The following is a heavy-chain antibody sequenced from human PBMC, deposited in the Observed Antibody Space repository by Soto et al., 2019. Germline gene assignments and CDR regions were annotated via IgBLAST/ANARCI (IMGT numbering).Heavy chain of an antibody. CDR1: GFTFTDSG. V-gene: IGHV3-30*03. J-gene: IGHJ4*02. CDR3: ARNRDGDSGWPDNFDY. CDR2: VSHDGSAT. D-gene: IGHD4-17*01. Sequence: QVQLLESGGGVVQPGRSLRLSCVASGFTFTDSGMHWVRQTPGKGLEWVAFVSHDGSATSYADSVKGRFTISRDISTNTLHLQMNSPRPEDTAVYYCARNRDGDSGWPDNFDYWGQGTLVTVSS.